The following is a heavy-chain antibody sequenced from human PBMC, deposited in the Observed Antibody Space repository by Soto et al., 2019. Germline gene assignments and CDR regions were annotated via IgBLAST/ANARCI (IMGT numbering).Heavy chain of an antibody. CDR2: MNAYSGNT. Sequence: ASVKLSCKASGYTFTSYAISWARQATGQGLDWMGWMNAYSGNTGYAQKFQGRVTMTRNTSISTAYMELSSLRSEDTAVYYCARIRTDITIFGVVISWFDPWGQGTLVTVSS. CDR3: ARIRTDITIFGVVISWFDP. V-gene: IGHV1-8*02. CDR1: GYTFTSYA. J-gene: IGHJ5*02. D-gene: IGHD3-3*01.